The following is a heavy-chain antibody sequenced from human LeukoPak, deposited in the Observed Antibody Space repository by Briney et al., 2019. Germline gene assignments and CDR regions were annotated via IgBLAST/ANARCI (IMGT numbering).Heavy chain of an antibody. Sequence: GESLKISCKGSGYSFTSYWIGWVRQMPGKGLEWMGIIYPDDSDIKYSPSFQGQVTISADKSISTAYLQWSSLKASDTAMYYCARLAFCTNAVCFSNYYYSMDVWGRGTTVTVSS. CDR3: ARLAFCTNAVCFSNYYYSMDV. V-gene: IGHV5-51*03. D-gene: IGHD2-8*01. J-gene: IGHJ6*03. CDR1: GYSFTSYW. CDR2: IYPDDSDI.